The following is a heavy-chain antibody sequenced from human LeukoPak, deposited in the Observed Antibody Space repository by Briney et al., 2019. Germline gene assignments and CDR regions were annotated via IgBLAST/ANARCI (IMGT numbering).Heavy chain of an antibody. D-gene: IGHD2-2*01. CDR3: ARKLASSTLKAGAFDI. J-gene: IGHJ3*02. V-gene: IGHV4-31*03. CDR2: MYYNRST. CDR1: GGSIRSSSDY. Sequence: PSETLSLTCTVSGGSIRSSSDYWVWIRQHPGKGLEWIGYMYYNRSTYYNPSPKSRVTISVDTSKNQFSLRLTSVTAADTAMYYCARKLASSTLKAGAFDIWGQGTMVTVSS.